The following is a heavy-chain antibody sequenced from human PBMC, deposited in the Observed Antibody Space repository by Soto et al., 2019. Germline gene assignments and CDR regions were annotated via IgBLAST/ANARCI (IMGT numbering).Heavy chain of an antibody. CDR1: GFTFSSYA. J-gene: IGHJ3*02. D-gene: IGHD5-18*01. Sequence: GGSLRLSCAASGFTFSSYAMSWVRQAPGKGLEWVSAISGSGGSTYYADSVKGRFTISRDNSKNTLYLQMNSLRAEDTAVYYCAKFAKLGYSYGYRSAFDIWGQGTMVTVSS. CDR2: ISGSGGST. CDR3: AKFAKLGYSYGYRSAFDI. V-gene: IGHV3-23*01.